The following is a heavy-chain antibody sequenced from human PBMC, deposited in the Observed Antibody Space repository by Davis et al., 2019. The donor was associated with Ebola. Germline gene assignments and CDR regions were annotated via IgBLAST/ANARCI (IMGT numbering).Heavy chain of an antibody. J-gene: IGHJ5*02. V-gene: IGHV4-31*03. CDR1: GASITNDGYY. D-gene: IGHD3-16*01. CDR3: ARELTANDNCFDL. CDR2: IYFTGKT. Sequence: LRLSCTVSGASITNDGYYWTWIRQHPGKGLEWIGYIYFTGKTYYNPSLESRVIMSVDRSKSQFSLKLSSVTAADTAIYYCARELTANDNCFDLWGQGTLVTVSS.